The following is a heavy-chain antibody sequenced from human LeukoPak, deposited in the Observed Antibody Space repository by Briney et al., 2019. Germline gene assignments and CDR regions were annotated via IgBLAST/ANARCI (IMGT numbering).Heavy chain of an antibody. D-gene: IGHD6-25*01. CDR3: ARKQRLNS. J-gene: IGHJ5*02. V-gene: IGHV3-21*01. CDR1: GFTFSSYS. Sequence: PGGSLRLSCAASGFTFSSYSLTWVRQAPGKGLEWVSSITTGGDDLYYSDSVKGRFTISRDNAKNSLFLQMNNLRAEDTAVYYCARKQRLNSWGQGTLVIVSS. CDR2: ITTGGDDL.